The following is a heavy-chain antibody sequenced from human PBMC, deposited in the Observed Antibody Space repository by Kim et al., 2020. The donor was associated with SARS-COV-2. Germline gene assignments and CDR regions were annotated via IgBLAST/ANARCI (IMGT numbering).Heavy chain of an antibody. CDR3: ARAAGITIFGVVPSGYYYMVV. Sequence: GGSLRLSCAASGFTFSSYAMHWVRQAPGKGLEYVSAISSNGGSTYYANSVKGRFTISRDNSKNTLYLQMGSLRAEDMAVYYCARAAGITIFGVVPSGYYYMVVWGKGTTVTVSS. CDR1: GFTFSSYA. V-gene: IGHV3-64*01. CDR2: ISSNGGST. D-gene: IGHD3-3*01. J-gene: IGHJ6*03.